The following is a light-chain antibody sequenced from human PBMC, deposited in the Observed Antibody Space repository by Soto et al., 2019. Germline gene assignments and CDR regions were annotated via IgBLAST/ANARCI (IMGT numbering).Light chain of an antibody. Sequence: EIVLTQSPATLSVSPGDRATLSCRASQSVSSKLAWYQQKPGQAPRVLIYGASTRATGIPARFSGSGSGTEFTLTISSLQSEDFAVYYCQQYNNGPFALTFGGGPKVEIK. CDR2: GAS. J-gene: IGKJ4*01. CDR1: QSVSSK. V-gene: IGKV3-15*01. CDR3: QQYNNGPFALT.